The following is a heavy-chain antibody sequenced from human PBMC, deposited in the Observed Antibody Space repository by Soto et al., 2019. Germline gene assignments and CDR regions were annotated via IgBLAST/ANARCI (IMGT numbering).Heavy chain of an antibody. CDR2: INPSGGGT. Sequence: GASVKVSCKVFGYTFISYYMHWVRQAPGQGLEWMGIINPSGGGTTYAQKFQGRVTMTRDTSTSTVYMELSSLRSEDTAVYYCAWWWFGELSERGEGDYYFDHWGQGTQVTVSS. D-gene: IGHD3-10*01. CDR1: GYTFISYY. J-gene: IGHJ4*02. CDR3: AWWWFGELSERGEGDYYFDH. V-gene: IGHV1-46*03.